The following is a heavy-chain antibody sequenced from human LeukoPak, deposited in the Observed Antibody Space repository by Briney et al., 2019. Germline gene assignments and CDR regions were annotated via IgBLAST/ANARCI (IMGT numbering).Heavy chain of an antibody. CDR1: GGSISSYY. Sequence: SETLTLTCTVSGGSISSYYWSWIRQPPGKGLEWVGDIYYSGSTNYNPSLKSRVTISVDTSKNQFSLKLSSVTAADTAVYYCARCAYDYVWGSSPRYKWFDPWGQEPWSPSPQ. CDR2: IYYSGST. V-gene: IGHV4-59*08. D-gene: IGHD3-16*01. CDR3: ARCAYDYVWGSSPRYKWFDP. J-gene: IGHJ5*02.